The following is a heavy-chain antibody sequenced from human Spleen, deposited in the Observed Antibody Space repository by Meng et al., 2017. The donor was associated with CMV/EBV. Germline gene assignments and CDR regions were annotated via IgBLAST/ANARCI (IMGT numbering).Heavy chain of an antibody. D-gene: IGHD3-10*01. V-gene: IGHV3-23*01. CDR3: AKDQGRITMVRGVIGAFDI. CDR1: GFTFSDYY. CDR2: ISGSGGST. Sequence: GGSLRLSCAASGFTFSDYYMSWVRQAPGKGLEWVSAISGSGGSTYYADSVKGRFTISRDNSKNTLYLQMNSLRAEDTAVYYCAKDQGRITMVRGVIGAFDIWGQGTMVTVSS. J-gene: IGHJ3*02.